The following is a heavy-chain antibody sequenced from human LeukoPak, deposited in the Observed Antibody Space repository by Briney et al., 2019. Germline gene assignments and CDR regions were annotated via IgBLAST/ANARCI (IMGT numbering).Heavy chain of an antibody. CDR3: VRDWDHFDFDS. V-gene: IGHV3-74*01. J-gene: IGHJ5*01. CDR2: IKGDGSHT. CDR1: GFTFSNYW. D-gene: IGHD1-26*01. Sequence: GGSLRLSCAASGFTFSNYWMHWVRQAPGKGLVWVSRIKGDGSHTVYADSVKGRFTISRDNAKNTLFLQVRSLRVEDTAVYYCVRDWDHFDFDSWGQGTLVTVSS.